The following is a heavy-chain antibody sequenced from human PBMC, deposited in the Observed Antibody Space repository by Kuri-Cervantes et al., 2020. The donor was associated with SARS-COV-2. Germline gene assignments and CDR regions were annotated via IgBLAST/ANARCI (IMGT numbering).Heavy chain of an antibody. CDR1: GFTFSDYY. V-gene: IGHV3-11*04. CDR3: ARDLDDYIPNGGDAFDI. D-gene: IGHD5-24*01. J-gene: IGHJ3*02. Sequence: GESLKISCAASGFTFSDYYMSWIRQAPGKGLEWVSYISSSGSTIYYADSVKGRFTISRDNAKNSLYLQMNSLRAEDTAVYYCARDLDDYIPNGGDAFDIWGQGTMVTVSS. CDR2: ISSSGSTI.